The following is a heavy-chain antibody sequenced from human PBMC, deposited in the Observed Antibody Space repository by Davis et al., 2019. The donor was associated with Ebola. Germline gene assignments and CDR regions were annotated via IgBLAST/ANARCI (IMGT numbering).Heavy chain of an antibody. CDR2: IYYSGST. V-gene: IGHV4-59*01. Sequence: MPSETLSLTCTVSGGSISSYYWSWIRQPPGKGLEWIGYIYYSGSTNYNPSLKSRVTISVNTSKNQFSLKLSSVTAADTAVYYCARAPVVVTADGLYYYYGMDVWGQGTTVTVSS. D-gene: IGHD2-21*02. CDR1: GGSISSYY. CDR3: ARAPVVVTADGLYYYYGMDV. J-gene: IGHJ6*02.